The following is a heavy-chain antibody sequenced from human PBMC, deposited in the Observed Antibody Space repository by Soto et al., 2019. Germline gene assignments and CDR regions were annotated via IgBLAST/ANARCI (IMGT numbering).Heavy chain of an antibody. D-gene: IGHD5-18*01. CDR1: GGSFSGYY. J-gene: IGHJ4*02. CDR3: AREGLVDTAMVTSGGYFDY. Sequence: SETLSLTCAVYGGSFSGYYWSWIRQPPGKGLEWIGEINHSGSTNYNPSLKSRVTISVDTSKNQFSLKLSSVTAADTAVYYCAREGLVDTAMVTSGGYFDYWGQGTLVTVSS. CDR2: INHSGST. V-gene: IGHV4-34*01.